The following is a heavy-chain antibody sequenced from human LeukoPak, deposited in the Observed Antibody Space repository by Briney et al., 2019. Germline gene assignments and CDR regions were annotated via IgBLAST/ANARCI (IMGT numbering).Heavy chain of an antibody. J-gene: IGHJ5*02. CDR2: ITISGHTK. V-gene: IGHV3-48*03. CDR3: ARGDPHADL. CDR1: GFDLNTYE. Sequence: QPRGSLRLSCAASGFDLNTYEMNWVRQAPGKGLEWIADITISGHTKNYADSVKGRFTISRDNAGTSLYLQMNSLRVEDTGVYYCARGDPHADLWGQGTLVTVSS.